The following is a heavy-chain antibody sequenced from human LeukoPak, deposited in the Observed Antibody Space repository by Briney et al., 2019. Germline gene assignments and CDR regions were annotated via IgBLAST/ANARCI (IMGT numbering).Heavy chain of an antibody. CDR3: AKDRYSGSYYGLFDY. V-gene: IGHV3-23*01. CDR1: GFTFSSYA. Sequence: AGGSLRVSCAASGFTFSSYAMSWVRQAPGKGLEWVSAISGSGGSTYYADSVKGRFTISRDNSKNTLYLQMNSLRAEDTAVYYCAKDRYSGSYYGLFDYWGQGTLVTVSS. CDR2: ISGSGGST. J-gene: IGHJ4*02. D-gene: IGHD1-26*01.